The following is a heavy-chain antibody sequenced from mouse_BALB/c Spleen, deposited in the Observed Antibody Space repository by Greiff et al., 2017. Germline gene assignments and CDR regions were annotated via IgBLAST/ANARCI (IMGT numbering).Heavy chain of an antibody. CDR3: ARKDMGNSLDY. CDR1: GFTFSSFG. V-gene: IGHV5-17*02. J-gene: IGHJ2*01. D-gene: IGHD2-1*01. Sequence: DVKLVESGGGLVQPGGSRKLSCAASGFTFSSFGMHWVRQAPEKGLEWVAYISSGSSTIYYADTVKGRFTISRDNPKNTLFLQMTSLRSEDTAMYYCARKDMGNSLDYWGQGTTLTVSS. CDR2: ISSGSSTI.